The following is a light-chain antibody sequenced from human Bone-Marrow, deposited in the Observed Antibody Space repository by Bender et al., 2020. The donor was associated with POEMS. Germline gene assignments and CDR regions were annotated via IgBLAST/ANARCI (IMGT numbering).Light chain of an antibody. Sequence: SYVLTQPPSVSVAPGKTATITCGGNNIESKSVHWYQQKPGQAPALVVLDDSDRASGIPERFSGSNSGNTATLTISRVEAGDEADYYCQVWERSSDLVVFGGGTKLTVL. V-gene: IGLV3-21*03. CDR1: NIESKS. CDR3: QVWERSSDLVV. J-gene: IGLJ2*01. CDR2: DDS.